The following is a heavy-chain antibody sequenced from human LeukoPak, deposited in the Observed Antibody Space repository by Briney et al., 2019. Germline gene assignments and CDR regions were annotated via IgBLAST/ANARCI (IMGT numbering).Heavy chain of an antibody. CDR3: ATRFFGVITRDAFDI. Sequence: SETLSLTCTVSGGFISSYFWSWIRQPPGEGRGWVGYIYYSGITNYNPSLKTRTTTSVDTSKNQFSLKLSSLTAADAAVYYCATRFFGVITRDAFDIWGQGTMVTVSS. D-gene: IGHD3-3*01. V-gene: IGHV4-59*03. CDR2: IYYSGIT. J-gene: IGHJ3*02. CDR1: GGFISSYF.